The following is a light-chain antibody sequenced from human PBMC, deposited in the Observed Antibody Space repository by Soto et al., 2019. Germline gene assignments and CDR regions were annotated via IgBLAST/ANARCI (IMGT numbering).Light chain of an antibody. J-gene: IGLJ3*02. Sequence: QAVVTQEPSLTVSPGGTVTLTCGSNTGAVTSGRFPYWFQQKPGQAPRTLISDTSNRHSWTPARFSGSLLGGKAALTLSGPQPEDEAEYYCLLSFGGGRKVFGGGTKLTVL. CDR2: DTS. CDR3: LLSFGGGRKV. CDR1: TGAVTSGRF. V-gene: IGLV7-46*01.